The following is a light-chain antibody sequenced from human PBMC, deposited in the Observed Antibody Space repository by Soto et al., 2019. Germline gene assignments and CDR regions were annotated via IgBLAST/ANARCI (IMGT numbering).Light chain of an antibody. CDR2: LNSDGSH. CDR3: QTWGTGIQV. CDR1: SGHSSYA. V-gene: IGLV4-69*01. J-gene: IGLJ3*02. Sequence: QSVLTQSPSASASLGASAKLTCTLSSGHSSYAIAWHQQQPEKGPRYLMKLNSDGSHNKGDGIPDRFSGSSSGAERYLTISSLQSEDEADYYCQTWGTGIQVFGGGTQLTVL.